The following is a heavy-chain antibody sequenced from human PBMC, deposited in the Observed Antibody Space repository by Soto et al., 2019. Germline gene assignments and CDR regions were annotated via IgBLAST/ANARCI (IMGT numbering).Heavy chain of an antibody. CDR1: RGTFSSYT. V-gene: IGHV1-69*02. CDR2: IIPILGIA. J-gene: IGHJ2*01. D-gene: IGHD2-15*01. CDR3: ASSLLGYCSGASCYETFHWYFDL. Sequence: QVQLVQSGAEVKKPGSSVKVSCKASRGTFSSYTISWVRQAPGQGLEWMGRIIPILGIANYAQKFQGRVTITADKSTSTAYMELSSLRSEDTAVYYCASSLLGYCSGASCYETFHWYFDLWGRGTLVTVSS.